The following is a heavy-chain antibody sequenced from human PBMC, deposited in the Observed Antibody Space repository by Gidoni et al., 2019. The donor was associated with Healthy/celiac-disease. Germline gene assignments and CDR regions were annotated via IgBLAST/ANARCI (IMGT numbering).Heavy chain of an antibody. D-gene: IGHD6-13*01. CDR1: GFTFSSYG. V-gene: IGHV3-33*01. CDR2: IWYDGSNK. CDR3: ARASSSWYYFDY. Sequence: QVQLVASGGGVVQPGRSLRLSCAASGFTFSSYGMHWVRQAPGKGLEWVAVIWYDGSNKYYADSVKGRFTISRDNSKNTLYLQMNSLRAEDTAVYYCARASSSWYYFDYWGQGTLVTVSS. J-gene: IGHJ4*02.